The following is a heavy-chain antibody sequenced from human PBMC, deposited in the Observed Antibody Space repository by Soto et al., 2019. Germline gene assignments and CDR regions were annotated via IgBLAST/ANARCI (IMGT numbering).Heavy chain of an antibody. CDR3: AIDIAVAGIAGGYYFDY. J-gene: IGHJ4*02. CDR2: INPISGTA. D-gene: IGHD6-19*01. V-gene: IGHV1-69*01. CDR1: GGTFSSYA. Sequence: QVQLVQSGAEVKKPGSSVKVSCKASGGTFSSYAISWVRQAPGQGHEWMGGINPISGTANYAQKFQGRVTITADETTSTACVEMRCPGSEDGAMDYCAIDIAVAGIAGGYYFDYWGQGTLVTVST.